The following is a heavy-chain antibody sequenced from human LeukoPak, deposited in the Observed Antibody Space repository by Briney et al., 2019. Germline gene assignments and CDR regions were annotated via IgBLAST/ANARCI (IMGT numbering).Heavy chain of an antibody. CDR2: INWNGGRT. CDR3: ARKIFGVVISWFDP. D-gene: IGHD3-3*01. Sequence: GGSLRLSCAASGFTFDDYVMSWVRQAPGKGLEWVSGINWNGGRTGYADSVKGRLTISRDNAKNSLYLQMNSLRAEDTALYYCARKIFGVVISWFDPWGQGTLVTVSS. V-gene: IGHV3-20*04. J-gene: IGHJ5*02. CDR1: GFTFDDYV.